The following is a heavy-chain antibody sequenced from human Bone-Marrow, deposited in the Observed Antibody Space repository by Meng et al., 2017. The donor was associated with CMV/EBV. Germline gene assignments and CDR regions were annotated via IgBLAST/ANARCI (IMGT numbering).Heavy chain of an antibody. CDR1: GFTFSSYG. J-gene: IGHJ4*02. D-gene: IGHD4-23*01. CDR2: IRYDGSNK. CDR3: AKARSVVTPYYFDY. Sequence: GESLKISCAASGFTFSSYGMHWVRQAPGKGLEWVAFIRYDGSNKYYADSVKGRFTISRDNSKNTLYLQMNSLRAGDTAVYYCAKARSVVTPYYFDYWGQGTLVTVSS. V-gene: IGHV3-30*02.